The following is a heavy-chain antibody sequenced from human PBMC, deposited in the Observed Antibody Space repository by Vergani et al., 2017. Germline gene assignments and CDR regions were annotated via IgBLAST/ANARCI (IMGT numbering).Heavy chain of an antibody. CDR2: INHSGST. CDR1: GGSFSGYY. CDR3: ARVITYYYDSSGYYVPYDYYGMDV. Sequence: QVQLQQWGAGLLKPSETLSLTCAVYGGSFSGYYWSWIRQPPGKGLEWIGEINHSGSTNYNPSLKSRVTISVDTSKNQFSLKLSSVTAADTAVYYCARVITYYYDSSGYYVPYDYYGMDVWGQGTTVTVSS. D-gene: IGHD3-22*01. J-gene: IGHJ6*02. V-gene: IGHV4-34*01.